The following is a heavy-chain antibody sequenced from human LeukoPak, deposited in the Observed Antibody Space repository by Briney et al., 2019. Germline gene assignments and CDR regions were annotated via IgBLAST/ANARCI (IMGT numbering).Heavy chain of an antibody. V-gene: IGHV4-39*01. CDR1: GGSISSSSYY. J-gene: IGHJ4*02. D-gene: IGHD6-13*01. CDR2: IYYSGST. Sequence: SETLSLTCTVSGGSISSSSYYWGWLRQPPGKGLEWIGSIYYSGSTYYNPSLKSRVTISVDTSNNQFSLKLSSVTAALTDEYYCATYSSSWYGGQEYFDYWGQGTLVTVSS. CDR3: ATYSSSWYGGQEYFDY.